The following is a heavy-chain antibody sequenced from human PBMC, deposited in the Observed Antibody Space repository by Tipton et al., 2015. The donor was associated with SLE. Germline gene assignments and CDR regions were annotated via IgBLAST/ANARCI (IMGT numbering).Heavy chain of an antibody. CDR1: GFTFSSYE. CDR2: ISSSGSTI. J-gene: IGHJ5*02. CDR3: ARGGGKAAGTSGWFDP. Sequence: SLRLSCAASGFTFSSYEMNWVRQAPGKGLEWVSYISSSGSTIYYADSAKGRFTISRDNAKNSLYLQMNSLRAEDTAVYYCARGGGKAAGTSGWFDPWGQGTLVTVSS. V-gene: IGHV3-48*03. D-gene: IGHD6-13*01.